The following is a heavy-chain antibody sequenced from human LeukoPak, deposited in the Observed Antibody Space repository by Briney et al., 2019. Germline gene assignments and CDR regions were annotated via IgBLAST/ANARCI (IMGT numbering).Heavy chain of an antibody. V-gene: IGHV4-30-4*01. D-gene: IGHD3-10*01. CDR3: ARRYRSGNYYRDDS. CDR1: GGSISSDDYY. Sequence: SETLSLTCTVSGGSISSDDYYWSWIRQPPGKGLEWIGYIYYSGSTYYNPSLMGRVTISVDTSKNEFSLKVTSVTAADTAVYYCARRYRSGNYYRDDSWGQRTLVTVSS. CDR2: IYYSGST. J-gene: IGHJ5*01.